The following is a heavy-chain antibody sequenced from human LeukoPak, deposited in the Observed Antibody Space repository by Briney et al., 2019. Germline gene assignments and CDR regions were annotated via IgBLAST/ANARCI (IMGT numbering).Heavy chain of an antibody. V-gene: IGHV3-48*01. CDR3: AKDAPRILCMDV. Sequence: GGSLRLSCAASGFTFSSYSMNWVRQAPGKGLEWVSYISSSSSTIYYADSVKGRFTISRDNAKNSLYLQMNSLRAEDTAVYYCAKDAPRILCMDVWGKGTTVTVSS. CDR2: ISSSSSTI. CDR1: GFTFSSYS. J-gene: IGHJ6*03. D-gene: IGHD2-15*01.